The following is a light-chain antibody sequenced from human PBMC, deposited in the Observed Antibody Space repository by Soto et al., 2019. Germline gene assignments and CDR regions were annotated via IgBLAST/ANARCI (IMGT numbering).Light chain of an antibody. CDR1: STDPATYDL. V-gene: IGLV2-23*02. CDR3: CSRL. CDR2: EVA. Sequence: QSVLTQPASVSGSPGQSITISCTGTSTDPATYDLVSWYQQHPGKAPQPIIYEVAKRPSGVSARFSGSQSGDTASLTISGLQAADEAYYYCCSRLFGGGTKVTVL. J-gene: IGLJ2*01.